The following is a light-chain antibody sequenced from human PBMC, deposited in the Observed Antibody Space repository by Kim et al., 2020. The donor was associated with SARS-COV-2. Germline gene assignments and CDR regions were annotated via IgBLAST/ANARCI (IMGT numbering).Light chain of an antibody. J-gene: IGLJ2*01. CDR3: QVWHSSSDHRVV. CDR1: SIGSKS. Sequence: PGKTARITCGGTSIGSKSVHWYQQKAGQAPVLVIYYDSDRPSGIPERFSGSNSGNTATLTISRVEAGDEADYYCQVWHSSSDHRVVFGGGTQLTVL. V-gene: IGLV3-21*04. CDR2: YDS.